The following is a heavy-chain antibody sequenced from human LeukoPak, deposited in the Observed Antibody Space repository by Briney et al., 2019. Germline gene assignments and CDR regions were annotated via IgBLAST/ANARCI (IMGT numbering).Heavy chain of an antibody. CDR1: GGSISSYY. CDR2: IYYSGST. Sequence: PSETLSLTCTVSGGSISSYYWSWIRQPPGKGLEWIGYIYYSGSTNYNPSLKSRVTMSVDTSKNQFPLKLSSVTAADTAVYYCAFNYADAFDIWGQGTMVTVSS. CDR3: AFNYADAFDI. D-gene: IGHD4-11*01. V-gene: IGHV4-59*01. J-gene: IGHJ3*02.